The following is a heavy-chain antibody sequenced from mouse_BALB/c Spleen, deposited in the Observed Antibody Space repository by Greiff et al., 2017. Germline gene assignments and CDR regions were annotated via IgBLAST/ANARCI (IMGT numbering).Heavy chain of an antibody. D-gene: IGHD2-1*01. Sequence: EVQRVESGGGLVQPGGSLRLSCATSGFTFSDFYMEWVRQPPGKRLEWIAASRNKANDYTTEYSASVKGRFIVSRDTSQSILYLQMNALRAEDTAIYYCARAAYGNSFFAYWGQGTLGTVSA. V-gene: IGHV7-1*02. CDR1: GFTFSDFY. CDR2: SRNKANDYTT. J-gene: IGHJ3*01. CDR3: ARAAYGNSFFAY.